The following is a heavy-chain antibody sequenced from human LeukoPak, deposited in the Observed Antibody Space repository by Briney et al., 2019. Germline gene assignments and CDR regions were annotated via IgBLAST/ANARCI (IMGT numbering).Heavy chain of an antibody. Sequence: SETLSLTCTVSGGSISSDYWSWIRQPPGKGLEWIGYIYYSGSTNYNPSLKSRVTISVDTSKNQFSLKLTSVTAADTAVYYCARLTGYSSESWFDPWGQGTLVTVSS. V-gene: IGHV4-59*01. CDR1: GGSISSDY. CDR2: IYYSGST. CDR3: ARLTGYSSESWFDP. J-gene: IGHJ5*02. D-gene: IGHD3-9*01.